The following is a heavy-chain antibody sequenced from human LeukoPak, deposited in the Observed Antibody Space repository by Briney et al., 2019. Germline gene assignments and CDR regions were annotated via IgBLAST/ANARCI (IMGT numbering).Heavy chain of an antibody. CDR3: ARGPVTRYSSSWYRSDAFDI. J-gene: IGHJ3*02. V-gene: IGHV4-34*01. Sequence: SETLSLTCAVYGGSFSGYYWSWIRQPPGKGLEWIGEINHSGSTNYNPSLKSRVTISVDTSKNQFSLKLSSVTAAETAVYYCARGPVTRYSSSWYRSDAFDIWGQGTMVTVSS. CDR1: GGSFSGYY. CDR2: INHSGST. D-gene: IGHD6-13*01.